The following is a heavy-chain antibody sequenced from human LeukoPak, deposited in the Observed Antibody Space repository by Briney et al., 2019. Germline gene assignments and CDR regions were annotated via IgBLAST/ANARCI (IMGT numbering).Heavy chain of an antibody. CDR3: AKDLCSGSHAECFQH. D-gene: IGHD1-26*01. V-gene: IGHV3-23*01. J-gene: IGHJ1*01. CDR2: ISGGGGST. CDR1: GFTFSSYA. Sequence: PGGSLRLSCAASGFTFSSYAMSWVRQAPGKGLEWVSGISGGGGSTYYADPVKGRFTISRDNSEDTLYLQMSSLRAEDTAVYYCAKDLCSGSHAECFQHWGQGTLVTVSS.